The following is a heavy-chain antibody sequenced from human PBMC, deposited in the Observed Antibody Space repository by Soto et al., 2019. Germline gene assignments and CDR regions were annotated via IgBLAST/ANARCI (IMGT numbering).Heavy chain of an antibody. CDR3: ARAYYDFWSGLYGMDV. CDR2: TYYRSKWYN. V-gene: IGHV6-1*01. J-gene: IGHJ6*02. CDR1: GHRVSSNSAA. D-gene: IGHD3-3*01. Sequence: QTLSLTCAISGHRVSSNSAAWNWSRQSPSRGLEWLGRTYYRSKWYNDYAVSVKSRITINPDTSKNQFSLQLNSVTPEDTAVYYCARAYYDFWSGLYGMDVWGQGTTVTVSS.